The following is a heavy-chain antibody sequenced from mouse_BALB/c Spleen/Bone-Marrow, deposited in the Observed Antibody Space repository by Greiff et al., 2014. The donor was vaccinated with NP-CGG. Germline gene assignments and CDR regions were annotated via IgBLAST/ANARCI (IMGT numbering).Heavy chain of an antibody. V-gene: IGHV1-69*01. CDR1: GHTFTDYW. D-gene: IGHD4-1*01. Sequence: QVQLQQSGAELVMPGASVKMSCKASGHTFTDYWMHWVKQRPGQGLEWIGAIDTSDSYTSYNQKFKGKATLTVDESSSTAYMQLSSLTSEDSAVYYCARGDWDDAYWGQGTLVTVSA. CDR3: ARGDWDDAY. CDR2: IDTSDSYT. J-gene: IGHJ3*01.